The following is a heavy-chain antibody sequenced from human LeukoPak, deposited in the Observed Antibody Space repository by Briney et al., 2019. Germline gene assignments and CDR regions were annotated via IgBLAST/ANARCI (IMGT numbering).Heavy chain of an antibody. CDR1: GFTISDYW. CDR3: ARDHTYYYGSGSFL. Sequence: PGGSLRLSCAASGFTISDYWMSWVRQAPGKGLEWVANIKEDGSEKNYVDSAKGRFTISRDNAKNSLYLQMNSLRAEDTAVYYCARDHTYYYGSGSFLWGQGTLVTVSS. J-gene: IGHJ4*02. CDR2: IKEDGSEK. V-gene: IGHV3-7*03. D-gene: IGHD3-10*01.